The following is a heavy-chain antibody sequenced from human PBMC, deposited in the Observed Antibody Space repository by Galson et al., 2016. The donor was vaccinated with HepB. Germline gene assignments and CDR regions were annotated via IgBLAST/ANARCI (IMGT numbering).Heavy chain of an antibody. CDR2: IYYSGST. CDR3: ARELLLGHWFDP. Sequence: TLSLTCTVSGGSISSGDYYWTWIRQPPGKGLEWIGYIYYSGSTEYNESLKSRISISVDTSKNQFSLKLTSVTAADTAVYYCARELLLGHWFDPWGPGTLVTVSS. V-gene: IGHV4-30-4*08. CDR1: GGSISSGDYY. J-gene: IGHJ5*02. D-gene: IGHD2-15*01.